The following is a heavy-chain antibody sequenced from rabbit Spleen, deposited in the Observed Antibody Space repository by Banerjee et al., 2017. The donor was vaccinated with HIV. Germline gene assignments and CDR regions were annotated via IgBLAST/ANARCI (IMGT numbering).Heavy chain of an antibody. CDR1: GVSFSFSSY. V-gene: IGHV1S40*01. Sequence: QQLEESGGGLVKPGASLTLTCTASGVSFSFSSYMCWVRQAPGKGLEWIACIEVGSSGFTYFTTWAKGRFTSTKTPSTTVTLQVPRLTSADTATYFCARDTSSSFSSVGMDRWGPGTLVTVS. CDR2: IEVGSSGFT. D-gene: IGHD1-1*01. J-gene: IGHJ6*01. CDR3: ARDTSSSFSSVGMDR.